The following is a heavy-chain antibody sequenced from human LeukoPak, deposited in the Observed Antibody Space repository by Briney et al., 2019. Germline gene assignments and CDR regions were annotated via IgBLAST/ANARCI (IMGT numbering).Heavy chain of an antibody. CDR2: NKYDGSES. J-gene: IGHJ5*02. CDR1: GFTLSGHW. Sequence: GGSLRLSCAASGFTLSGHWMHWFRQPPGKGLAWVSRNKYDGSESYYADSVKGRFTISRDNAKNTLYLQMNSLRVEDTAVYYCAKSDWFDPWGQGTLVTVSS. V-gene: IGHV3-74*01. CDR3: AKSDWFDP.